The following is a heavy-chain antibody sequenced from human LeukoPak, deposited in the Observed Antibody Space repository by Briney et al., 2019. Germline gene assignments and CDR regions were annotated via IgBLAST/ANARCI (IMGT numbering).Heavy chain of an antibody. CDR2: NKYDGSES. J-gene: IGHJ5*02. CDR1: GFTLSGHW. Sequence: GGSLRLSCAASGFTLSGHWMHWFRQPPGKGLAWVSRNKYDGSESYYADSVKGRFTISRDNAKNTLYLQMNSLRVEDTAVYYCAKSDWFDPWGQGTLVTVSS. V-gene: IGHV3-74*01. CDR3: AKSDWFDP.